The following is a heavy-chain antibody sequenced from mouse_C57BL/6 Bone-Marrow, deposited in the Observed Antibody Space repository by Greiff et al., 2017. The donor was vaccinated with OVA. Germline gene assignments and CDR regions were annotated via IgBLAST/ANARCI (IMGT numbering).Heavy chain of an antibody. V-gene: IGHV2-4*01. J-gene: IGHJ1*03. D-gene: IGHD2-4*01. CDR2: IWSGGST. Sequence: VQLVESGPGLVQPSQSLSITCTVSGFSLTSYGVHWVRQPPGKGLEWLGVIWSGGSTDYNAAFISRLSISKDNSKSQVFFKMNSLQADDTAIYYCAKKGGYDYDGSYWYFDVWGTGTTVTVSS. CDR3: AKKGGYDYDGSYWYFDV. CDR1: GFSLTSYG.